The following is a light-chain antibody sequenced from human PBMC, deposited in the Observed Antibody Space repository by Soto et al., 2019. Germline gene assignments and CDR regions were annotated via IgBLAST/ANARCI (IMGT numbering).Light chain of an antibody. CDR3: QQSYSTLFN. J-gene: IGKJ3*01. Sequence: DIQMTQSPSSLSASVGDRVTITCRASQTIIRYLNWYQQKPGRAPNLLIYAASSLQSGVPSRFSGCGCGTEFTLTISSLQPEAFATYYCQQSYSTLFNFGPGTKVEIK. CDR1: QTIIRY. V-gene: IGKV1-39*01. CDR2: AAS.